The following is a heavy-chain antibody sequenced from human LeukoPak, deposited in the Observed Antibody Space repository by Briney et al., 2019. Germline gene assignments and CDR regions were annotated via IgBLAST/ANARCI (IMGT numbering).Heavy chain of an antibody. CDR2: INPNSGGT. CDR3: ARDNSVEDTAWWFDP. Sequence: ASVKVSCKASGYTFTDYYVHWVRQAPGQGLEWMGWINPNSGGTNYAQKFQGRVTMTRDTSISTAYMELSRLRSEDTAVYYCARDNSVEDTAWWFDPWGQGTLVTVSS. V-gene: IGHV1-2*02. J-gene: IGHJ5*02. CDR1: GYTFTDYY. D-gene: IGHD4-23*01.